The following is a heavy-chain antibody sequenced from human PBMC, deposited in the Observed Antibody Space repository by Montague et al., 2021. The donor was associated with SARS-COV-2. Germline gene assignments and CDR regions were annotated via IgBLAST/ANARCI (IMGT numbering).Heavy chain of an antibody. J-gene: IGHJ6*02. V-gene: IGHV4-61*02. CDR1: GGSISSGSYY. D-gene: IGHD5-18*01. CDR2: IYTSGST. CDR3: ARAPDVDTAMVIYYYGMDV. Sequence: TLSLTCTVSGGSISSGSYYWSWIRQPAGKGLEWIVRIYTSGSTNYNPSLQIPVTISVDTSKNQFSLKLSSVTAADTAVYYCARAPDVDTAMVIYYYGMDVWGQGTMVTVSS.